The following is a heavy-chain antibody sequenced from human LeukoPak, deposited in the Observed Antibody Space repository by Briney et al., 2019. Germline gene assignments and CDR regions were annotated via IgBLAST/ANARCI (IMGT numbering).Heavy chain of an antibody. J-gene: IGHJ4*02. CDR3: ARYDYGRTGFDY. Sequence: AGSLRLSCAASGFTVSTNYMTWVRQAPGKGLEWVSVIYSGGTTYYADSVKGRFSISRDNSKNTLYLQMNSLRAEDTAVYYCARYDYGRTGFDYWGQGTLVTVSS. CDR2: IYSGGTT. D-gene: IGHD5-12*01. V-gene: IGHV3-66*01. CDR1: GFTVSTNY.